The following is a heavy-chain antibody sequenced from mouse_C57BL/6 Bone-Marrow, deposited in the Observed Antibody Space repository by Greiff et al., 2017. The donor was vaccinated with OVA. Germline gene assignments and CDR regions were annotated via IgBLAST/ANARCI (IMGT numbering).Heavy chain of an antibody. CDR2: IWSGGST. Sequence: QVQLQQSGPGLVQPSQSLSITCTVSGFSLTSYGVHWVRQSPGKGLEWLGVIWSGGSTDYNAAFISRLSISKDNSKSQVFFKMNSLQADDTAIYYCARTVYYDYDGVFYYAMDYWGQGTSVTVSS. D-gene: IGHD2-4*01. J-gene: IGHJ4*01. CDR1: GFSLTSYG. CDR3: ARTVYYDYDGVFYYAMDY. V-gene: IGHV2-2*01.